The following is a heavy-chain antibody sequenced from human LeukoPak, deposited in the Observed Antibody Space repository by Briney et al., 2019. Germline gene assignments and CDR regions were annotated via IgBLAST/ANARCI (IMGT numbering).Heavy chain of an antibody. Sequence: GGTLRLSCAASGFTFSSYVMSWVRQAPGKGLEWVSGISGSGGSTFYAASVKGRFTISKDNSKNTLYLQMNSLRAEDTAVYYCAKVASQRGYSYGYYYYGMDVWGQGTTVTVSS. J-gene: IGHJ6*02. V-gene: IGHV3-23*01. CDR3: AKVASQRGYSYGYYYYGMDV. CDR1: GFTFSSYV. CDR2: ISGSGGST. D-gene: IGHD5-18*01.